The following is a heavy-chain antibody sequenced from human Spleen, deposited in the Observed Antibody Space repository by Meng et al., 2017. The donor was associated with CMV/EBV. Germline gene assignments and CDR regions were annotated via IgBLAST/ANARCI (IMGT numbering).Heavy chain of an antibody. V-gene: IGHV3-23*01. Sequence: TFSRYAMSWVRQAPGKGLEWVSAISGSGGSTYYADSVKGRFTISRDNSKNTLYLQMNSLRAEDTAVYYCAKDLGGSGSYYYLGAFDIWGQGTMVTVSS. CDR3: AKDLGGSGSYYYLGAFDI. D-gene: IGHD1-26*01. CDR1: TFSRYA. J-gene: IGHJ3*02. CDR2: ISGSGGST.